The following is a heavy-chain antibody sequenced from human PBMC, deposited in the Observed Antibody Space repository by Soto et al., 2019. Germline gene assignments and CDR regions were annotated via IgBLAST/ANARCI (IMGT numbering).Heavy chain of an antibody. CDR1: GFTVSSNY. CDR2: VYSGGST. J-gene: IGHJ3*02. D-gene: IGHD6-6*01. Sequence: EVQLVETGGGLIQPGGSLRLSCAASGFTVSSNYMSWVRQAPGKGLEWVSGVYSGGSTYYADPLKGRLTISRNNSKNTLYLQMNSLIPEDTAVYYCARDRAYRRSSGVLGDAFDIWGQGTMVTVSS. CDR3: ARDRAYRRSSGVLGDAFDI. V-gene: IGHV3-53*02.